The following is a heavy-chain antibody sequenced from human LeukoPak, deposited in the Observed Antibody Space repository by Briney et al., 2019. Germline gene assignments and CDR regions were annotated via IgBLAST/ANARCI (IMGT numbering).Heavy chain of an antibody. Sequence: ASVKVSCKASGYTFTSYGISWVRQAPGQGLEWRGWISTYNGNTNYAQKLQGRVTMTTDTSTSTAYMELRRLRSDDTAVYYCARDLGRYCSGGSCHYYSYYMDVWGKGTTVTVSS. D-gene: IGHD2-15*01. CDR1: GYTFTSYG. CDR2: ISTYNGNT. J-gene: IGHJ6*03. CDR3: ARDLGRYCSGGSCHYYSYYMDV. V-gene: IGHV1-18*01.